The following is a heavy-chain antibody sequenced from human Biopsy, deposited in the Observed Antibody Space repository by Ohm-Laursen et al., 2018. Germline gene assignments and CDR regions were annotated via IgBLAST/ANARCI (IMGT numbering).Heavy chain of an antibody. CDR2: IIPIFGTT. Sequence: SSVKVSCKAPTGTFSSYGIIWVRQAPGQGLEWMGGIIPIFGTTNYAQKFQGRVTITADESTSTAYMELSSLRSDDTAVYYCARDALGGGSYRFFYWGQGSLVTVSS. J-gene: IGHJ4*02. CDR1: TGTFSSYG. D-gene: IGHD1-26*01. V-gene: IGHV1-69*01. CDR3: ARDALGGGSYRFFY.